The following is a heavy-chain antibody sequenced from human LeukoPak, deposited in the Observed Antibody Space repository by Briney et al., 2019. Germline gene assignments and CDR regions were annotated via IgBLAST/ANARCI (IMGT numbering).Heavy chain of an antibody. CDR3: ARERDYDFWSGYYMALDI. D-gene: IGHD3-3*01. CDR2: SNAGNGNT. Sequence: ASVKVSCKASGYTFTSYAMHWVRQAPGQRLEWMGWSNAGNGNTKYSQEFQGRVTITRDTSASTAYMELSSLRSEDMAVYYCARERDYDFWSGYYMALDIWGQGTMVTVSS. CDR1: GYTFTSYA. V-gene: IGHV1-3*02. J-gene: IGHJ3*02.